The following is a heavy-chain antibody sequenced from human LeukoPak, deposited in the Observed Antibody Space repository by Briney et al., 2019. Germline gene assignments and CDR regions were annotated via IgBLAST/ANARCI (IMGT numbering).Heavy chain of an antibody. D-gene: IGHD2-2*01. J-gene: IGHJ4*02. CDR1: GYRFTSYW. V-gene: IGHV5-51*01. Sequence: GESLKISCKGSGYRFTSYWIGWVRQMPGKSLEWMGIIYPGNSDTKYTPSFQGQVIISADQSINTAYLQWNSLKASDTAMYYCARKIPSGPVDHWGQGTLVTVSS. CDR3: ARKIPSGPVDH. CDR2: IYPGNSDT.